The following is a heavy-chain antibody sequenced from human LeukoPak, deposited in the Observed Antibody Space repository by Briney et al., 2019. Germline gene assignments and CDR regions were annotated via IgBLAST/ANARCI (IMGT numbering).Heavy chain of an antibody. Sequence: PGGSLRLSCAASGFTFSDHYMNWVRQAPGKGLEWVGRIQGKTDGGTTHYAAPVKGRFTISRDDSKNTLFLQMNSLKTEDTAMYYCVKDGVWGQGTLVTVSS. D-gene: IGHD3-3*01. CDR1: GFTFSDHY. V-gene: IGHV3-15*01. CDR3: VKDGV. J-gene: IGHJ4*02. CDR2: IQGKTDGGTT.